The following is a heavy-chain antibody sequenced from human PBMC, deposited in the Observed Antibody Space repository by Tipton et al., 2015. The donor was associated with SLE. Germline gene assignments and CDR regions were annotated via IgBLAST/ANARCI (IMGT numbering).Heavy chain of an antibody. CDR3: AGYSTGWYGEDY. Sequence: TLSLTCTVSGGSISSSTYYWGWIRQPPGKGLEWIGHIYYSGYTNYNPSLRGRVTISKDMSNNHISLKLTSVTAADTAMYYCAGYSTGWYGEDYWGQGTLVSVSS. CDR2: IYYSGYT. V-gene: IGHV4-61*05. CDR1: GGSISSSTYY. J-gene: IGHJ4*02. D-gene: IGHD6-19*01.